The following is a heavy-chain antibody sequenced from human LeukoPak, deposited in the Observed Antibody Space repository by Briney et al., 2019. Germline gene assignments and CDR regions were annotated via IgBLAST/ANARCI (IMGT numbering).Heavy chain of an antibody. J-gene: IGHJ4*02. D-gene: IGHD3-3*01. CDR1: GFTFSTHG. CDR3: ARVIVGVPGMEHFWSGYWGYFDY. Sequence: GGSLRLSCAASGFTFSTHGMHWVRQAPGKGLEWVAFIRYDGINKYYADSVKGRFTISRDNAKNSLYLQMNSLRAEDTAVYYCARVIVGVPGMEHFWSGYWGYFDYWGQGTLVTVSS. CDR2: IRYDGINK. V-gene: IGHV3-30*02.